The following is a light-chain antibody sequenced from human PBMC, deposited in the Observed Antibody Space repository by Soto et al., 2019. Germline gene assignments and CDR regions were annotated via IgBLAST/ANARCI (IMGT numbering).Light chain of an antibody. J-gene: IGLJ2*01. CDR3: CSYAGRSTHVV. CDR2: EGS. CDR1: SSDVGSYNL. V-gene: IGLV2-23*01. Sequence: QSALTQPASVAGSPGQSITISCTGTSSDVGSYNLVSWYQQHPGKAPKLMIYEGSKRPSGVSNRFSGSKSGNTASLTISGRQAEDEAEYDCCSYAGRSTHVVFGGGTKLTVL.